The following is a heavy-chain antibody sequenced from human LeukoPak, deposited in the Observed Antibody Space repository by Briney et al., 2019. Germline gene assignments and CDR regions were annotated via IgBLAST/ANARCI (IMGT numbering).Heavy chain of an antibody. Sequence: ASVKVSCKASGYTFTDYYIHWVRQAPGQGLEWMGWVNPNSGDTDYAQKFQDRVIMTRDTSINTAYIELSSLRSDDTAVYYCARGGSGSYYNPYYFDYWGQGTLVTVSS. CDR2: VNPNSGDT. V-gene: IGHV1-2*02. CDR1: GYTFTDYY. D-gene: IGHD1-26*01. J-gene: IGHJ4*02. CDR3: ARGGSGSYYNPYYFDY.